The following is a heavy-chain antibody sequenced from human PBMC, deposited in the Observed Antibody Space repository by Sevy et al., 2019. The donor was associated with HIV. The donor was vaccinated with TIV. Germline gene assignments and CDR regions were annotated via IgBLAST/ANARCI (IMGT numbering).Heavy chain of an antibody. D-gene: IGHD3-22*01. CDR2: IFRSGDVT. CDR1: GFTFSSYA. V-gene: IGHV3-23*01. CDR3: AGARYDSSGSFDAFDI. J-gene: IGHJ3*02. Sequence: GRSLRLSCTASGFTFSSYAMNWVRQAPGKGLEWVSTIFRSGDVTYYADSVKGRFTISRDNSRNILYLQMNSLRAEDTAVYYCAGARYDSSGSFDAFDIWGQGTMVTVSS.